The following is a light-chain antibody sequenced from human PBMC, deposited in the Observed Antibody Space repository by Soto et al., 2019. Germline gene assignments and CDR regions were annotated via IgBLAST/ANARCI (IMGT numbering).Light chain of an antibody. CDR3: QQNDSSRFT. Sequence: EIVLTQSPGTLSLSPGERATLSCRASQSISSSYLAWYQQKPGQAPRLLVYGASSRATGTPDRFSGSGSGTDFTLTISRLEPKDFAVYYYQQNDSSRFTFGPGTKVDIK. V-gene: IGKV3-20*01. J-gene: IGKJ3*01. CDR2: GAS. CDR1: QSISSSY.